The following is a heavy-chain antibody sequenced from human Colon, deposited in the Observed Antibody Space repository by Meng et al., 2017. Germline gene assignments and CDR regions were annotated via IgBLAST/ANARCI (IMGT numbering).Heavy chain of an antibody. V-gene: IGHV4-4*02. CDR1: GGSITTNSY. J-gene: IGHJ4*02. CDR3: ARHGGYYQDY. Sequence: QVTLLESGPGLVKPSGPLSLPCAVSGGSITTNSYWSWVRQSPEKGLEWIGQIDHRGDPYYNPSLKSRVTMSVDRSKSQVSLQLTSVTAADTAVYYCARHGGYYQDYWGQGTLVTVSS. CDR2: IDHRGDP. D-gene: IGHD4-23*01.